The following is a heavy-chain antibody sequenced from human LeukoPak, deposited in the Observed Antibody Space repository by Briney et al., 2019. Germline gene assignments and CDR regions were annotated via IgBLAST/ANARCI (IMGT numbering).Heavy chain of an antibody. J-gene: IGHJ4*02. CDR2: IYPDDSDN. V-gene: IGHV5-51*01. CDR3: ARRPYFDY. Sequence: GESPKISCKGSGYSFNSYWNGWVRQMPGKGPEWMGIIYPDDSDNRHSPSFQGQVTISADKSISTAYLQWSSLKASDTAMYYCARRPYFDYWGQGTLVTVSS. CDR1: GYSFNSYW.